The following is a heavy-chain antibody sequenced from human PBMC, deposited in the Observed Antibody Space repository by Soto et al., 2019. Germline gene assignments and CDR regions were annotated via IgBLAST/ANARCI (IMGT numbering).Heavy chain of an antibody. CDR1: GGSISSGGYY. V-gene: IGHV4-31*03. Sequence: PSETLSLTCTVSGGSISSGGYYWSWIRQHPGKGLEWIGYIYYSGSTYYNPSLKSRVNISVDTSKNQFSLKLSSVTAADTAVYYCARSSTSANYFDYWGQGTLVTVSS. CDR2: IYYSGST. CDR3: ARSSTSANYFDY. J-gene: IGHJ4*02. D-gene: IGHD2-2*01.